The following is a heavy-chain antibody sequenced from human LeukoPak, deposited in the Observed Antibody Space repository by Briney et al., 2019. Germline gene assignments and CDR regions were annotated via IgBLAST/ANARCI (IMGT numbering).Heavy chain of an antibody. Sequence: PGGSLRLSCAASGFTFSSYRMNWVRQAPGKGLEWVSYISSSSSTIYYADSVKGRFTISRDNAKNSLYLQMNSLRAEDTAVYYCARDTLTILGGYYYYMDVWGKGTTVTVSS. CDR3: ARDTLTILGGYYYYMDV. CDR1: GFTFSSYR. J-gene: IGHJ6*03. V-gene: IGHV3-48*01. D-gene: IGHD3-3*01. CDR2: ISSSSSTI.